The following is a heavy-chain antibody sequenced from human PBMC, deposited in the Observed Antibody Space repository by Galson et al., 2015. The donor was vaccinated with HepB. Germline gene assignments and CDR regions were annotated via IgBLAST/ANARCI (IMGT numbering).Heavy chain of an antibody. D-gene: IGHD3-10*01. V-gene: IGHV3-23*01. CDR2: ISGSGGST. CDR3: AKLEGLLWFGQLRGAFHI. J-gene: IGHJ3*02. Sequence: SLRLSCAASGFTFRSYAMSWVRQAPGKGLEWVSGISGSGGSTYYAASVQGRFTISRDSSKNTLFLQMNSLRAEDTALYYCAKLEGLLWFGQLRGAFHIWGQGTMVTVSS. CDR1: GFTFRSYA.